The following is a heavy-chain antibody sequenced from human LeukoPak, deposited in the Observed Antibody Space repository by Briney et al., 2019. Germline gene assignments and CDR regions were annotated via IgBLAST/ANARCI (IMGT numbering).Heavy chain of an antibody. CDR3: ARDDYYGSGTLGH. J-gene: IGHJ5*02. Sequence: PGGSLRLSCAASGFTFSSYSMNWVRQAPGKGLEWVSSISSSSSYIYYADSVKGRFTFSRDNAKNSLYLQMNSLGAEDTAVYYCARDDYYGSGTLGHWGQGTLVTVSS. D-gene: IGHD3-10*01. CDR1: GFTFSSYS. V-gene: IGHV3-21*01. CDR2: ISSSSSYI.